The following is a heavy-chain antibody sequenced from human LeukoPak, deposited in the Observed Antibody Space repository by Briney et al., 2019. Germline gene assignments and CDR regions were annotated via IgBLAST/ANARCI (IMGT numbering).Heavy chain of an antibody. CDR1: GGSTSSSSYY. CDR3: ASYSVMITFGGDIPKRAFDI. Sequence: SETLSPTCTVSGGSTSSSSYYWGWIRQPPGKGLEWIGSIYYSGSTYYNPSLKSRVTISVDTSKNQFSLKLSSVTAADTAVYYCASYSVMITFGGDIPKRAFDIWGQGTMVTVSS. CDR2: IYYSGST. V-gene: IGHV4-39*01. D-gene: IGHD3-16*02. J-gene: IGHJ3*02.